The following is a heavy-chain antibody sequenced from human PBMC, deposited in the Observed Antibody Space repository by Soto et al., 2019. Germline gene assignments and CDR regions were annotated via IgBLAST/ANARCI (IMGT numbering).Heavy chain of an antibody. CDR1: GYTFTGYY. CDR2: INPNSGGT. J-gene: IGHJ5*02. CDR3: AREVGGNANWFDP. Sequence: ASVKFSCKASGYTFTGYYMHWVRQAPGQGLEWMGWINPNSGGTNYAQKFQGRVTMTRDTSISTAYMELSRLRSDDTAVYYCAREVGGNANWFDPWGQATLVTFSA. D-gene: IGHD3-16*01. V-gene: IGHV1-2*02.